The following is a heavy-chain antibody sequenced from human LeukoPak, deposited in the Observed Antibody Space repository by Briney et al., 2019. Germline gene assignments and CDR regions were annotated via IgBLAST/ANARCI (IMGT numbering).Heavy chain of an antibody. D-gene: IGHD2-2*01. CDR1: GGSINSFY. J-gene: IGHJ4*02. V-gene: IGHV4-4*07. CDR2: TYTSGST. Sequence: SETLSLTCTVSGGSINSFYWSWIRQPAGKGLEWIGRTYTSGSTNYSPSLKSRVTMSVDTSKNQFSLKLSSVTAADTAVYYCARDVVAAVGSFDYWGQGTQVTVSS. CDR3: ARDVVAAVGSFDY.